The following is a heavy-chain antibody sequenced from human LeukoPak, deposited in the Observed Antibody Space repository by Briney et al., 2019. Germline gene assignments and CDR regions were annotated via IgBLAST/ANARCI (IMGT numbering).Heavy chain of an antibody. V-gene: IGHV4-39*07. Sequence: SETLSLTCTLSGRSITNTKYYWGWIRQPRGKGLEWIGSIYYTRSTHNNLSLKSRVTVTLDTSQNQFSMELCDVPAPDRGMDYGARAPTMVVTSFDYWGQGTLVTVSS. CDR2: IYYTRST. CDR3: ARAPTMVVTSFDY. J-gene: IGHJ4*02. CDR1: GRSITNTKYY. D-gene: IGHD4-23*01.